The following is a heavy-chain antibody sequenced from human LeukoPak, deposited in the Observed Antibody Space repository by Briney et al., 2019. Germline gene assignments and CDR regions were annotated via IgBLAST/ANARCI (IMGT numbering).Heavy chain of an antibody. CDR1: GGSISRYY. D-gene: IGHD5-18*01. CDR2: IYYSGST. V-gene: IGHV4-59*01. Sequence: PSETLSLTCTVSGGSISRYYWSWIRQPPGKGPECIGYIYYSGSTNYNPSLKSRVTISVDTSKNQFSLKLSSVTAADTAVYYCARARIQLWPTPSYYFDYWGQGTLVTVSS. J-gene: IGHJ4*02. CDR3: ARARIQLWPTPSYYFDY.